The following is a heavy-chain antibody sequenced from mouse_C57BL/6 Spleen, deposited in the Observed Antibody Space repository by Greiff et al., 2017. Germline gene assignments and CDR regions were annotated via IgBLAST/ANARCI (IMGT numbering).Heavy chain of an antibody. V-gene: IGHV1-15*01. CDR1: GYTFTDYE. Sequence: QVQLKESGAALVRPGASVTLSCKASGYTFTDYEMPWVKQTPVHGLEWIGAIYPETGGTAYNQKFKGKAILTADKSSSTSYMERRRLTSEYSADYYCTGDYASVAYWGQGTLVTVSA. D-gene: IGHD1-1*02. J-gene: IGHJ3*01. CDR3: TGDYASVAY. CDR2: IYPETGGT.